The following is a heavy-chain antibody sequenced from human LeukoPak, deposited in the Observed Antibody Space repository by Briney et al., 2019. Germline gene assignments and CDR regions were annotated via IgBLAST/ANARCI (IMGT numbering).Heavy chain of an antibody. CDR2: INDGNGNT. J-gene: IGHJ5*02. Sequence: ASVKVSCKASGYAFTTYAMHWVRQAPGQRFEWMGWINDGNGNTKYSQKFQDRVTITRDTSASTAYMELSSLRSEDTAVYYCARDIDRAVGNWFDPWGQGTLVTVSS. V-gene: IGHV1-3*01. CDR1: GYAFTTYA. D-gene: IGHD6-19*01. CDR3: ARDIDRAVGNWFDP.